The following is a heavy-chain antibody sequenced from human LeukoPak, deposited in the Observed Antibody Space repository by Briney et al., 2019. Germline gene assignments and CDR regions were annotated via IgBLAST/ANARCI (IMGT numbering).Heavy chain of an antibody. CDR1: GGSINSSSYY. Sequence: SETLSLTCTVSGGSINSSSYYWGWIRQPPGKGLEWIGSIYYSGSTYYNPSLKSRVTISVDTSKNQFSLELSSVTAADTAVYYCARRSTTVNRATFDYWGQGTLVTVSS. V-gene: IGHV4-39*01. J-gene: IGHJ4*02. CDR3: ARRSTTVNRATFDY. CDR2: IYYSGST. D-gene: IGHD4-11*01.